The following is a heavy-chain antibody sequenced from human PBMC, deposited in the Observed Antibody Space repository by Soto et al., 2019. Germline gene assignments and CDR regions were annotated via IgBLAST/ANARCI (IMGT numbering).Heavy chain of an antibody. V-gene: IGHV1-46*01. CDR2: INPSGGST. Sequence: GALVKVSCKASGYTFTSYYMHWVRQAPGQGLEWMGIINPSGGSTSYAQKFQGRVTMTRDTSTSTVYMELSSLRSEDTAVYYCARDPDYYGSGSYWDYWGQGTLVTVSS. CDR1: GYTFTSYY. CDR3: ARDPDYYGSGSYWDY. D-gene: IGHD3-10*01. J-gene: IGHJ4*02.